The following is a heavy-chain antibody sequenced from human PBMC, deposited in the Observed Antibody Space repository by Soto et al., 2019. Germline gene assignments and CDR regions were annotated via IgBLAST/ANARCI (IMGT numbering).Heavy chain of an antibody. V-gene: IGHV3-21*01. CDR1: GVVFSDFQ. Sequence: AGGPLRLCCAASGVVFSDFQLSWVRQAPGRGLEWLASITGTSAFLFYADSIKGRFTISRDNPKNFLFLQMDSLGPEDTAVYYCARDNLAVQGAFDHWGQGALVTVSS. CDR3: ARDNLAVQGAFDH. D-gene: IGHD3-10*02. J-gene: IGHJ4*02. CDR2: ITGTSAFL.